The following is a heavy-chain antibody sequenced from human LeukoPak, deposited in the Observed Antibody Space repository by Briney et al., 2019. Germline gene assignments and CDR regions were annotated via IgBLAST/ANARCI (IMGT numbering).Heavy chain of an antibody. D-gene: IGHD6-13*01. CDR2: IYYNGNT. J-gene: IGHJ4*02. Sequence: PSETPSLTCSVSGGSISSYYRSWIRQPPGKELEWIGYIYYNGNTNYNPSLNSRVTMSVDTSKNQFSLRLSSVTAADTAVYYCARGGSSSSLNHFDYWGQGTLVTVSS. CDR1: GGSISSYY. V-gene: IGHV4-59*01. CDR3: ARGGSSSSLNHFDY.